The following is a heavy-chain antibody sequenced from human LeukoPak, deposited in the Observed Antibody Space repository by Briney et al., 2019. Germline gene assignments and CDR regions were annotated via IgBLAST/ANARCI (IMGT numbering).Heavy chain of an antibody. CDR3: ARAAGGGGNRFDY. CDR2: IYSGGST. CDR1: GFTVSDNY. Sequence: GGSLRLSCAASGFTVSDNYMSWVRQAPGKGLEWVSVIYSGGSTYYADSVKVRFSISRDNSKNTLYLQMNSLRAEDTAVYYCARAAGGGGNRFDYWGQGTLVTVSS. J-gene: IGHJ4*02. V-gene: IGHV3-53*01. D-gene: IGHD4-23*01.